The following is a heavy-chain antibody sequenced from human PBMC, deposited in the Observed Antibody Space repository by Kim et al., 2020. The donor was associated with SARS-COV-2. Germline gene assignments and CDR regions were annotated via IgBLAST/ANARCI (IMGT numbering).Heavy chain of an antibody. D-gene: IGHD3-10*01. J-gene: IGHJ4*02. V-gene: IGHV4-31*03. CDR3: ARFIIGYGSGSRSYYFDY. CDR2: IYYSGST. Sequence: SETLSLTCTVSGGSISSGGYYWSWIRQHPGKGLEWIGYIYYSGSTYYNPSLKSRVTISVDTSKNQFSLKLSSVTAADTAVYYCARFIIGYGSGSRSYYFDYWGQGTLVTVSS. CDR1: GGSISSGGYY.